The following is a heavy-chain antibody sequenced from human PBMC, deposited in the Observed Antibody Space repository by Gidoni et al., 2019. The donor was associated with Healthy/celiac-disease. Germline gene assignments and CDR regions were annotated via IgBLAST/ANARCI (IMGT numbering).Heavy chain of an antibody. J-gene: IGHJ4*02. D-gene: IGHD2-15*01. CDR1: GGSISSTTYY. V-gene: IGHV4-39*01. CDR2: IYYSGNT. CDR3: ARRYCTGGSCYYTFDS. Sequence: QLQLQESGPGLVKPSETLSLTCTVSGGSISSTTYYGGWVRQPPGKGLEWIGTIYYSGNTYYNPSLKSRVTISVDTSRNQLSLKLRSVTAADTAVYYCARRYCTGGSCYYTFDSWGQGTLVTVSS.